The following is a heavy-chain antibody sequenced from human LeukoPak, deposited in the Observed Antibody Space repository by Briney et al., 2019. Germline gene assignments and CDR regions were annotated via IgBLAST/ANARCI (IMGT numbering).Heavy chain of an antibody. CDR2: IFSGGGT. CDR3: ANYDCSGGSCPFDY. Sequence: PGGSLRLSCAASGFTVSRNYMSWVRQAPGKRLEWVSAIFSGGGTFYADSVKGRFTISRDNSKNTLFLQMNSLRAEDTAVYYCANYDCSGGSCPFDYWGQGTLVTVSS. D-gene: IGHD2-15*01. J-gene: IGHJ4*02. CDR1: GFTVSRNY. V-gene: IGHV3-53*01.